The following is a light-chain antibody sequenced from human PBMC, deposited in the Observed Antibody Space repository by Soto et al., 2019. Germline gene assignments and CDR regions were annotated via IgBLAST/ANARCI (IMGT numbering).Light chain of an antibody. CDR3: QQYNNWPPT. CDR1: QSVSSD. V-gene: IGKV3-15*01. J-gene: IGKJ1*01. Sequence: EIVMTQSPATLSVSPGERAALSCRASQSVSSDLAWYQQKPGQVYRLLIYGASTRVAGIPARFSGTGSGTEFTLTISSLQSEDFAAYYCQQYNNWPPTFGQGTKVDIK. CDR2: GAS.